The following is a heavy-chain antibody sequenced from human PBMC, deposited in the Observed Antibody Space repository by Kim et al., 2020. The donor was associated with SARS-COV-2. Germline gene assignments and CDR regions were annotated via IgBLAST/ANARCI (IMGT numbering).Heavy chain of an antibody. D-gene: IGHD1-26*01. CDR1: GFTFSRFW. CDR2: IKEDGSEK. V-gene: IGHV3-7*01. CDR3: ARDWDDLDY. Sequence: GGSLRLSCAASGFTFSRFWMTWVRQAPGKGLEWVANIKEDGSEKYYVDSVKGRFTISKDNPKNSLYLQMNSLRAEDTAVYYCARDWDDLDYWGQRTLVTV. J-gene: IGHJ4*02.